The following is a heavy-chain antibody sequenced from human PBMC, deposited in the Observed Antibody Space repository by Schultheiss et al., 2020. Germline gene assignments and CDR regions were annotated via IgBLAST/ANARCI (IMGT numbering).Heavy chain of an antibody. CDR3: ARVGASGIPFDY. J-gene: IGHJ4*02. D-gene: IGHD1-26*01. Sequence: GSLRLSCTVSGGSISSSSYYWGWIRQPPGKGLEWIGSIYYSGSTNYNPSLKSRVTISVDTSKNQFSLKLSSVTAADTAVYYCARVGASGIPFDYWGQGTLVTVSS. CDR1: GGSISSSSYY. CDR2: IYYSGST. V-gene: IGHV4-39*07.